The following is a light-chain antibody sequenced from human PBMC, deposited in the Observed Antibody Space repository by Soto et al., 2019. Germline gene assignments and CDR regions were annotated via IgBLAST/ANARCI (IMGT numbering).Light chain of an antibody. CDR3: QAWDRSIVV. Sequence: SYELTQPPSVSVSPGQTASITCSGDKLGNKYACWYQQKTGQSPVLVIYQDSKRPSGILERFSGSNSGNTATLTISGTQAMDEADYYCQAWDRSIVVFGGGTKVTVL. CDR2: QDS. J-gene: IGLJ2*01. V-gene: IGLV3-1*01. CDR1: KLGNKY.